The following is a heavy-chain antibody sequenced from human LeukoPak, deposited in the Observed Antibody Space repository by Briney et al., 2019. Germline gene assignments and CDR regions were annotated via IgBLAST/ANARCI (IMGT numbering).Heavy chain of an antibody. CDR2: INHSGST. CDR1: GGSLSGYY. Sequence: SETLSLTCGVYGGSLSGYYWSWIRQPPGKGLEWIGEINHSGSTNYNPSLKSRVTMSVDTSKNQFSLKLSSVTAADTAVYYCARAGINYYDSSLDYWGQGTLVTVSS. V-gene: IGHV4-34*01. CDR3: ARAGINYYDSSLDY. J-gene: IGHJ4*02. D-gene: IGHD3-22*01.